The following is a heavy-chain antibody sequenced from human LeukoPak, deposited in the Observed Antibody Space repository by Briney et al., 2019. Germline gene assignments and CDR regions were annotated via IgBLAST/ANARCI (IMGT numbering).Heavy chain of an antibody. CDR1: GFTFSSYW. V-gene: IGHV3-7*01. J-gene: IGHJ4*02. CDR2: IKQDGSEK. D-gene: IGHD3-22*01. CDR3: ARDSLTYYYDSSGPTDY. Sequence: GGSLRLSCAASGFTFSSYWMSWVRQAPGKGLEWVANIKQDGSEKYYVDSVRGRFTISRYNAKNSLYLQMNSLGAEDTAGYYCARDSLTYYYDSSGPTDYWGQGTLVTVSS.